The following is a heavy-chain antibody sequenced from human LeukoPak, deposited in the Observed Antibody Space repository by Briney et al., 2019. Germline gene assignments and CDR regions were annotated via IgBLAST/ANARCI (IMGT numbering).Heavy chain of an antibody. V-gene: IGHV1-69*13. J-gene: IGHJ3*02. CDR2: IIPIFGTA. D-gene: IGHD3-9*01. CDR3: ARDSTATGDYDILTGYYKNAFDI. Sequence: SVKVSCKASGGTFSSYAISWVRQAPGQGLEWMGGIIPIFGTANYAQKFQGRVTITADESTSTAYMELSSLRSEDTAVYCCARDSTATGDYDILTGYYKNAFDIWGQGTMVTVSS. CDR1: GGTFSSYA.